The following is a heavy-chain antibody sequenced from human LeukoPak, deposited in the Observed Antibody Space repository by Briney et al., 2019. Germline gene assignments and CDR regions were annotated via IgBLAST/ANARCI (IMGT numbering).Heavy chain of an antibody. CDR3: ASIPYYYDSSGQGEGNY. Sequence: PGGSLRLSCAASGFTFSSYEMNWVRQAPGKGLEWVSYISSSGSTIYYADSVKGRFTISRDNAKNSLYLQMNSLRAEDTAVYYCASIPYYYDSSGQGEGNYWGQGTLVTVSS. CDR1: GFTFSSYE. D-gene: IGHD3-22*01. CDR2: ISSSGSTI. V-gene: IGHV3-48*03. J-gene: IGHJ4*02.